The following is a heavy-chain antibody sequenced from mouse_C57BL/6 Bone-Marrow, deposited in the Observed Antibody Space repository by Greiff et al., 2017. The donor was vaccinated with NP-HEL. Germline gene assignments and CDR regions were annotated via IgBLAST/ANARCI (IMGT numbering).Heavy chain of an antibody. CDR2: IYPGDGDT. Sequence: VKLQESGAELVKPGASVKISCKASGYAFSSYWMNWVKQRPGQGLEWIGQIYPGDGDTNYNGKFKGKATLTADKSSSTAYMQLSSLTSEDSAVYFCARDVYYGNLYYAMDYWGQGTSVTVSS. CDR3: ARDVYYGNLYYAMDY. CDR1: GYAFSSYW. J-gene: IGHJ4*01. D-gene: IGHD2-1*01. V-gene: IGHV1-80*01.